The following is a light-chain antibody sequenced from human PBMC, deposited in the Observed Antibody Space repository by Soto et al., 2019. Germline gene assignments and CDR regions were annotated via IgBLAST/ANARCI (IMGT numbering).Light chain of an antibody. Sequence: AIQMTQSPSSLSASVGDRVTISCRASQGIGNALGWYQQRPGKAPKLLIYKASTLQSGVPSRFSGSGSGTEFTLTISSLQPEDLASYYCQQRSKWPLTFGGGTKVDIK. CDR1: QGIGNA. V-gene: IGKV1-6*01. J-gene: IGKJ4*01. CDR2: KAS. CDR3: QQRSKWPLT.